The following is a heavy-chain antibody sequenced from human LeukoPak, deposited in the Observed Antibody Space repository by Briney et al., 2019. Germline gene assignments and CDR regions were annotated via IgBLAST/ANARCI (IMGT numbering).Heavy chain of an antibody. CDR1: GGSISSSSYY. CDR3: ARQGRRRGYYYDSSGYYPLGYFDY. J-gene: IGHJ4*02. D-gene: IGHD3-22*01. CDR2: IYYSGST. Sequence: SETLSLTCTVSGGSISSSSYYWGWIRQPPGKGLEWIGSIYYSGSTYYNPSLKSRVTISVDTSKNQFSLKLSSVTAADTAVYYCARQGRRRGYYYDSSGYYPLGYFDYWGQGTLVTVSS. V-gene: IGHV4-39*01.